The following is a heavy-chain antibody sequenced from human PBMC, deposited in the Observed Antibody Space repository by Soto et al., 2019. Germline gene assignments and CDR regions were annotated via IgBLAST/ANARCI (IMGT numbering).Heavy chain of an antibody. CDR3: ARGEDAFFYYGLDV. J-gene: IGHJ6*02. CDR2: IYDTGISGYTPST. CDR1: GGSMSPSY. V-gene: IGHV4-59*01. Sequence: LSGNGTRSGGSMSPSYRSWIRRPPGKGLEWIAYIYDTGISGYTPSTSYNPSLKSRVTMSVDTSKSQFSLKLTSVTAADTAVYYCARGEDAFFYYGLDVWGQVITFTVS.